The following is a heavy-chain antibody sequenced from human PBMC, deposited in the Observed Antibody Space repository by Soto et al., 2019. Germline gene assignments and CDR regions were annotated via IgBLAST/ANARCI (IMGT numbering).Heavy chain of an antibody. CDR1: GGTLSGYY. D-gene: IGHD3-3*01. CDR2: INHSGST. V-gene: IGHV4-34*01. J-gene: IGHJ3*02. Sequence: SESLSLTCAVYGGTLSGYYWSWIRQPPGKGLEWIGEINHSGSTNYNPSLKSRVTISVDTSKNQFSLKLSSVTAADTAVYYCARGITIFGVAPPFDIWGQGTMVTVSS. CDR3: ARGITIFGVAPPFDI.